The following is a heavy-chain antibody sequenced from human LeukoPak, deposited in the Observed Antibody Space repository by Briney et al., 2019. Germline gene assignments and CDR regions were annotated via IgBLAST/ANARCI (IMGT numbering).Heavy chain of an antibody. D-gene: IGHD1-14*01. V-gene: IGHV3-23*01. CDR3: VTQQGGNPAY. J-gene: IGHJ4*02. CDR1: GLTFSSYA. CDR2: ISGSGGST. Sequence: PGGSLRLSCAASGLTFSSYAMSWVRQAPGKGLEWVSAISGSGGSTYYADSVKGRFTISRDNAKNMLYLQVNSLRAEDTAVYYCVTQQGGNPAYWGQGTLVTVSS.